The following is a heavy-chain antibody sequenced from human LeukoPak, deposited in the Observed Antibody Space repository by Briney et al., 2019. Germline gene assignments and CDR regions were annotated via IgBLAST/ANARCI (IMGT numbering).Heavy chain of an antibody. D-gene: IGHD2-2*01. CDR1: GFTFSSYA. CDR2: ISYDGSNK. Sequence: GGSLGLSCAASGFTFSSYAMHWVRQAPGKGLEWVAVISYDGSNKYYADSVKGRFTISRDNSKNTLYLQMDSLRAEDTAVYYCARDHQYYFDYWGQGTLVTVSS. CDR3: ARDHQYYFDY. J-gene: IGHJ4*02. V-gene: IGHV3-30-3*01.